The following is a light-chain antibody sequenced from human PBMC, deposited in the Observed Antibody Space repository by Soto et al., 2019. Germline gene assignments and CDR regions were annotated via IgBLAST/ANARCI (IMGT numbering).Light chain of an antibody. J-gene: IGLJ1*01. CDR1: SSDIGTYNL. CDR3: CSFAGSGTGV. V-gene: IGLV2-23*02. Sequence: QSVLTQPASVSGSPGQSIAISCTGTSSDIGTYNLVSWYQQHPGKAPNLMISEVTKRPSGVSNRFSGSKSGNTASLTISELQTEDEADYYCCSFAGSGTGVFGTGTKVT. CDR2: EVT.